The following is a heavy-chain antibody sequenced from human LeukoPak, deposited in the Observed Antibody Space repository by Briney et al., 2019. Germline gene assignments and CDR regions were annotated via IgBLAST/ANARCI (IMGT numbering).Heavy chain of an antibody. CDR3: AKHTLYASGVRAFDL. CDR1: GFTFSSYA. Sequence: GGSLRLSCAASGFTFSSYAMTWVRQAPGKGLELVSTITNSGVNTYYADSVKGRVTVSRDNSKNTLYLQMNSLRAEDPAVHYCAKHTLYASGVRAFDLWGQGTMVTVSS. D-gene: IGHD3-10*01. CDR2: ITNSGVNT. J-gene: IGHJ3*01. V-gene: IGHV3-23*01.